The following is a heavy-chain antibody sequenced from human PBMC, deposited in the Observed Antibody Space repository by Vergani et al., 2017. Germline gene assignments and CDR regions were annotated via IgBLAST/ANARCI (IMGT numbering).Heavy chain of an antibody. Sequence: QVQLVESGGGVVQPGRSLRLSCAASGFTFSRYGMHWVRQAPGKGRVWVAVIWYDGSNKYYADSVKGRFTISRDNSKNTLYLQMNSLRAEDTAVYYCARGTYYYGSGKVDYWGQGTLVTVSS. J-gene: IGHJ4*02. CDR2: IWYDGSNK. D-gene: IGHD3-10*01. V-gene: IGHV3-33*01. CDR1: GFTFSRYG. CDR3: ARGTYYYGSGKVDY.